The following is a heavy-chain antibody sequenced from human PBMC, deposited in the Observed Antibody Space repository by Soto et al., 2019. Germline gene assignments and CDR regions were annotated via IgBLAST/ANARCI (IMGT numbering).Heavy chain of an antibody. V-gene: IGHV4-34*01. J-gene: IGHJ6*03. CDR3: ARGLILWFGELSRRGGYYYYMDV. D-gene: IGHD3-10*01. Sequence: QAQLQQWGAGLLKPSETLSLTCAVYGGSFSGYQWSWIRQTPGKGLEWIGEINDSGNINYNPSLTSRVTILIDTPKKQISLKLSSVTAADTAVYYCARGLILWFGELSRRGGYYYYMDVWGKGTTVTVSS. CDR1: GGSFSGYQ. CDR2: INDSGNI.